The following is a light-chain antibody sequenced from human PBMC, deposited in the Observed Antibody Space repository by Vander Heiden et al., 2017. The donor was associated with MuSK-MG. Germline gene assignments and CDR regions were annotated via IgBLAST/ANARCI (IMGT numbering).Light chain of an antibody. J-gene: IGLJ3*02. CDR2: EDR. CDR1: ALPKKY. CDR3: YSTDSSGDHVV. V-gene: IGLV3-10*01. Sequence: ELNQPPSGSVSPGQTARILCSGDALPKKYTYWYQQKSGLAPLLVIYEDRKRPSEIPERFSGSASGTTATLTITGAQVEDEADYYCYSTDSSGDHVVFGGGTKLTVL.